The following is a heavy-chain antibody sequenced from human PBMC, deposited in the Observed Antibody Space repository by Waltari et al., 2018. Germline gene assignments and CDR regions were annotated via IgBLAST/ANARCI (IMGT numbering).Heavy chain of an antibody. J-gene: IGHJ4*02. CDR3: AREEAYDSSGYYSGYFDY. CDR2: IYYRGNT. D-gene: IGHD3-22*01. V-gene: IGHV4-59*01. CDR1: GGSMSSYY. Sequence: QVQLRESGPGLVKASETLSLTCTVSGGSMSSYYWTWIRQPPGKGLEWIGYIYYRGNTNYNPSLKSRVTISVDTSKNQFSLKLSSVTAADTAVYYCAREEAYDSSGYYSGYFDYWGQGTLVTVSS.